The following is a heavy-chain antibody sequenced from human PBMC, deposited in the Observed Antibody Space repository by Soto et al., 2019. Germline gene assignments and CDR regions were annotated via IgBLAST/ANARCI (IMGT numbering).Heavy chain of an antibody. CDR1: GGSISSSSYY. Sequence: QLQLQESGPGLVKPSETLSLTCTVSGGSISSSSYYWGWIRQPPGRGLEWIGSIYNSESTFYNPSLKSPVTISVDSSKNQFSLKLSSVTAADTAVYYCARPISSSSGYYYFDYWGQGTLVTVSS. D-gene: IGHD3-22*01. J-gene: IGHJ4*02. V-gene: IGHV4-39*01. CDR2: IYNSEST. CDR3: ARPISSSSGYYYFDY.